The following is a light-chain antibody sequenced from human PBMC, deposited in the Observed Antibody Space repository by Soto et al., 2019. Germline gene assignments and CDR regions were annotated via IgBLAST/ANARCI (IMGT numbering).Light chain of an antibody. J-gene: IGKJ5*01. Sequence: EIVLTQSPFTLSLSPGERATLSCRASQSVSSSYLAWYQQEPGQAPRLLIYGASSRATGIPDRFSGSGSGTDFTLTISRLEPEDFAVYYCQQYGSSPSTFGQGTRLEIK. V-gene: IGKV3-20*01. CDR2: GAS. CDR1: QSVSSSY. CDR3: QQYGSSPST.